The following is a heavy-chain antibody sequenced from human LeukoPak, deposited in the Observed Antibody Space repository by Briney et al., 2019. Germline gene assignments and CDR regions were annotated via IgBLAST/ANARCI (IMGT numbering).Heavy chain of an antibody. CDR2: IRSKAYGGTT. CDR3: TRDIRFDP. J-gene: IGHJ5*02. V-gene: IGHV3-49*04. D-gene: IGHD1-14*01. Sequence: GGSLRLSCTTSGFTFGDYAMNWVRQAPGKGLEWVGFIRSKAYGGTTEYAASVKGRFTISRDDSKSIAYLQMNSLKTEDTAVYYCTRDIRFDPWGQGTLVTVSS. CDR1: GFTFGDYA.